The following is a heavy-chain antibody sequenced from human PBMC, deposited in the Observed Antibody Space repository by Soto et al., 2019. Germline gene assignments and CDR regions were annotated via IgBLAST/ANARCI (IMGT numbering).Heavy chain of an antibody. V-gene: IGHV4-30-2*01. D-gene: IGHD4-17*01. CDR3: ARVGTTAFWYNWFDP. CDR1: GDSITSPSSS. J-gene: IGHJ5*02. CDR2: IYQNGNT. Sequence: SETLSLTCIVSGDSITSPSSSWTWFRQPPRKSLEWIGYIYQNGNTYYNPSLKGRVTISVDRSKNQFSLKLRSVTAADTAVYYCARVGTTAFWYNWFDPWGQGTLVTVSS.